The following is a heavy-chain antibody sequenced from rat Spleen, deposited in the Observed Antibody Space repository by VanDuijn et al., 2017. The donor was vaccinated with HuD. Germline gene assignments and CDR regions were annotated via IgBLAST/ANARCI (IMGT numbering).Heavy chain of an antibody. J-gene: IGHJ2*01. D-gene: IGHD1-11*01. CDR3: ARYGGYPPYFFDY. Sequence: EVQLQESGPGLVKPSQSLSLTCSVTGYSITSNYWGWIRKFPGNKMEWMGYISYSGSTSYNPSLKSRISITRDTSKNQFFLQLNSVTTEDTATYYCARYGGYPPYFFDYWGQGVMVTVS. CDR1: GYSITSNY. V-gene: IGHV3-1*01. CDR2: ISYSGST.